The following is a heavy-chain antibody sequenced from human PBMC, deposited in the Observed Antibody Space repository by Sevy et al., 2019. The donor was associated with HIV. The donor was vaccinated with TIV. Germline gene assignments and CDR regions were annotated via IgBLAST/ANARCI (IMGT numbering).Heavy chain of an antibody. V-gene: IGHV3-23*01. CDR2: LSFGCGEI. CDR1: GFTFSKYS. CDR3: AREGCTKPHDY. J-gene: IGHJ4*02. Sequence: GGSLRLSCAASGFTFSKYSMSWVRQPPGKGLEWVSTLSFGCGEINYADSVKGRFTISRDNSKCSVYLQMNNLRPEDTAVYYCAREGCTKPHDYWGQRTLVTVSS. D-gene: IGHD2-8*01.